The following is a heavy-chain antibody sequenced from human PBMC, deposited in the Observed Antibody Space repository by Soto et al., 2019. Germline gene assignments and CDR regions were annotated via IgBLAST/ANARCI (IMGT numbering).Heavy chain of an antibody. CDR2: ISNSFSDGNT. J-gene: IGHJ4*01. Sequence: EVQLLESGGGLVQPGGSLRLSCAASGFTFSNYAMNWVPQAPGKGLEWVSAISNSFSDGNTHYVDSVKGRFTISRGNDKNTVFLEMNSLRAEDTAVYYCAKVFSPEGGNYFDYWCPGTLVTVSS. CDR3: AKVFSPEGGNYFDY. CDR1: GFTFSNYA. V-gene: IGHV3-23*01.